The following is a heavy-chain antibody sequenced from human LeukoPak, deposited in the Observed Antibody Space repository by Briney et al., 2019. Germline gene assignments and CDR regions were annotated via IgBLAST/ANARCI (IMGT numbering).Heavy chain of an antibody. D-gene: IGHD3-22*01. CDR1: GGSISSYY. V-gene: IGHV4-59*01. CDR3: ATYSSGYYYVAY. Sequence: SETLSLTCTVSGGSISSYYWSWIRQPPGKGLEWIGYIYYSGSTNYNPSLMSRVTISVDTSKNQFSLKLSSVTAADTAVYYCATYSSGYYYVAYWGQGTLVTVSS. J-gene: IGHJ4*02. CDR2: IYYSGST.